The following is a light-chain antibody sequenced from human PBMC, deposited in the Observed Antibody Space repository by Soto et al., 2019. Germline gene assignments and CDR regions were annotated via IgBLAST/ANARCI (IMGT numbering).Light chain of an antibody. Sequence: DIQVTQSPSSLSASVGDSVTITCRTSQRIGTFLNWYQQRQGRAPNLLIYSASTLQSGVPSRFSAGGSGTDFTLTITSLQPEDFATYYCQLSYNAWTFGQGTKVDIK. CDR3: QLSYNAWT. CDR2: SAS. CDR1: QRIGTF. J-gene: IGKJ1*01. V-gene: IGKV1-39*01.